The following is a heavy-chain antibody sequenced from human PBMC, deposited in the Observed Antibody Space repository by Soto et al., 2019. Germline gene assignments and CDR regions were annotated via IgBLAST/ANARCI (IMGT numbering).Heavy chain of an antibody. CDR2: ISAHNGNT. CDR1: GYAFTTYG. CDR3: ARGRYGDY. Sequence: QVHLGQSGAEVKKPGASVKVAFKGYGYAFTTYGITWVRQAPGQGLEWMGWISAHNGNTNYAQKLQGRVTVTRDTSTSTAYMELRSLRSDDKAVYYCARGRYGDYWGQGALVTVFS. J-gene: IGHJ4*02. D-gene: IGHD1-1*01. V-gene: IGHV1-18*01.